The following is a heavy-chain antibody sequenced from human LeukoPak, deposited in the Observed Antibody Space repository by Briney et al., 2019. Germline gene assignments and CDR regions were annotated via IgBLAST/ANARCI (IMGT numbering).Heavy chain of an antibody. D-gene: IGHD4-17*01. Sequence: PGGSLRLSCAVSGFIFSNYAITWVRQAPGKGLEWISGISGSGGTTKYADSVMGRFSISRDNSKNTLYVQMNSLRAEDTAEYYCAKAPHDYGDNNWFDPWGQGTLVTVSS. J-gene: IGHJ5*02. V-gene: IGHV3-23*01. CDR3: AKAPHDYGDNNWFDP. CDR1: GFIFSNYA. CDR2: ISGSGGTT.